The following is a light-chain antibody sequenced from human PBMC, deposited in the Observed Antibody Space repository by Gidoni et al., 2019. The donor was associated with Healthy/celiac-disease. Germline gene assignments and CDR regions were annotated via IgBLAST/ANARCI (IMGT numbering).Light chain of an antibody. CDR2: LGS. V-gene: IGKV2-28*01. J-gene: IGKJ2*01. Sequence: SRSSQSLLHSNGYNYLDWYLQKPGQSPQLLIYLGSNRASGVPDRFSGSGSGTDFTLKISRVEAEDVGVYYCMQALQTPYTFGQGTKLEIK. CDR1: QSLLHSNGYNY. CDR3: MQALQTPYT.